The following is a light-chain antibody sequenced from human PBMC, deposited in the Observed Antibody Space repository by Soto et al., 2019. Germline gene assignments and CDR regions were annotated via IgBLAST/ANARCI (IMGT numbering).Light chain of an antibody. CDR3: QQYNNWPPWT. J-gene: IGKJ1*01. CDR1: QSVFFNSNNKKY. V-gene: IGKV4-1*01. Sequence: DIVMTQSADSLAVSLGERATINCKSSQSVFFNSNNKKYLAWYQQKPGQPPRLLIYGAFNRATGIPARFSGSGSGTDFTLTISSLEPEDFAVYYCQQYNNWPPWTFGQGTKVDIK. CDR2: GAF.